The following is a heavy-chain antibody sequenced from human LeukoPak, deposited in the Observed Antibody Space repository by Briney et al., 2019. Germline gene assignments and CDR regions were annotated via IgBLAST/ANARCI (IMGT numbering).Heavy chain of an antibody. CDR1: GFTFGDHA. Sequence: GGSLRLSCTVSGFTFGDHAMSWVRQAPGKGLEWVGFIRSKTYGGTTEYAASVKGRFIISRDDSTSIAYLQMNSLKTEDTAVYYCTRGPIQLWLYHGMDVWGQGTTSPSP. CDR2: IRSKTYGGTT. D-gene: IGHD5-18*01. V-gene: IGHV3-49*04. CDR3: TRGPIQLWLYHGMDV. J-gene: IGHJ6*02.